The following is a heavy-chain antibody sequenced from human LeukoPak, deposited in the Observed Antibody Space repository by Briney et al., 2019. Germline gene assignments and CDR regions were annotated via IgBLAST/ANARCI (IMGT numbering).Heavy chain of an antibody. Sequence: PSETLSLTCTVSGGSISSYYWNWIRQPPGKGLEWIGYIYYSGSTNYNPSLKSRVTISVDKSKNQFSLKLSSVTAADTAVYYCARVTGYSSSWYKRSYYYGMDVWGQGTTVTVSS. CDR1: GGSISSYY. CDR3: ARVTGYSSSWYKRSYYYGMDV. D-gene: IGHD6-13*01. V-gene: IGHV4-59*12. J-gene: IGHJ6*02. CDR2: IYYSGST.